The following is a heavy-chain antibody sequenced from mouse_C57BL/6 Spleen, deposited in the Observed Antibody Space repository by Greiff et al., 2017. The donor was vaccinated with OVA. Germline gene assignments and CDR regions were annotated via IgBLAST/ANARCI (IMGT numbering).Heavy chain of an antibody. Sequence: EVQGVESGGDLVKPGGSLKLSCAASGFTFSSYGMSWVRQTPDKRLEWVATISSGGSYTYYPDSVKGRFTISRDNAKNTLYLQMSSLKSEDTAMYYCARQTDSSGYGFAYWGQGTLVTVSA. J-gene: IGHJ3*01. CDR3: ARQTDSSGYGFAY. CDR1: GFTFSSYG. V-gene: IGHV5-6*01. D-gene: IGHD3-2*02. CDR2: ISSGGSYT.